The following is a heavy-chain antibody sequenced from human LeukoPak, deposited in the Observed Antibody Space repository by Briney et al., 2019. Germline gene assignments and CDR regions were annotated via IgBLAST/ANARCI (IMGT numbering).Heavy chain of an antibody. CDR2: TNSDGSLP. Sequence: PGGSLRLSCAASGFTFSRYWMHWVRQAPGKALVWVSRTNSDGSLPSYADSVKGRFTISRDNAKNTLYLQMNSLGVEDTAIYYCARGLPGYSNTWNDHWGQGTLVTVSS. CDR3: ARGLPGYSNTWNDH. V-gene: IGHV3-74*01. J-gene: IGHJ5*02. CDR1: GFTFSRYW. D-gene: IGHD6-13*01.